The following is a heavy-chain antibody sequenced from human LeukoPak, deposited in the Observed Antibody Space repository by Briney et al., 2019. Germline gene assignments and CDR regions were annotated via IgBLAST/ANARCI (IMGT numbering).Heavy chain of an antibody. D-gene: IGHD3-10*01. J-gene: IGHJ5*02. CDR1: GGSISSSSYY. Sequence: SETLSLTCTVSGGSISSSSYYWGWIRQPPGKGLEWIGSIYYSGSTYYNPSLKSRVTISVDTSKNQLSLKLSSVTAADTAVYYCARDSRITMVRGVTDWFDPWGQGTLVTVSS. CDR2: IYYSGST. V-gene: IGHV4-39*07. CDR3: ARDSRITMVRGVTDWFDP.